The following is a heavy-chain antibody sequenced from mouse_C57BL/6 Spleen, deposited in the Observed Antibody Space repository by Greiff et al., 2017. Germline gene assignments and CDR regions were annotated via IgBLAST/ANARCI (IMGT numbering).Heavy chain of an antibody. CDR1: GYAFSSSW. J-gene: IGHJ2*01. CDR3: AREGHFDY. V-gene: IGHV1-82*01. CDR2: IYPGDGDT. Sequence: QVQLQQSGPELVKPGPSVKISCKASGYAFSSSWMNWVKQRPGKGLEWIGRIYPGDGDTNYNGKFKGKATLTAAKSSSTAYMQHSSLTSEDSAVYFCAREGHFDYWGQGTTLTVSS.